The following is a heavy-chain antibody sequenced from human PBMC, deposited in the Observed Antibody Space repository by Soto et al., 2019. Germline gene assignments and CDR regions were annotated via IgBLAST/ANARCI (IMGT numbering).Heavy chain of an antibody. CDR1: GGSISSGGYS. CDR2: IYHSGST. D-gene: IGHD2-15*01. Sequence: QLQLQESGSGLVKPSQTLSLTCAVSGGSISSGGYSWSWIRQPPGKGLEWIGYIYHSGSTYYNPSLKRRVTISADRYNNQFSLKRSSVTAADTAVYYCASGHVVAAQHWGQGTLVTVSS. CDR3: ASGHVVAAQH. V-gene: IGHV4-30-2*01. J-gene: IGHJ4*02.